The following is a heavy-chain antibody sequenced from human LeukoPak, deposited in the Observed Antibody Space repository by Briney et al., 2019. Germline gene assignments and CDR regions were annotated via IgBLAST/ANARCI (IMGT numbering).Heavy chain of an antibody. CDR3: ARLGGYCGGDCYDDY. J-gene: IGHJ4*02. Sequence: GGSLRLSCAASGFTFSSYSMNWVRQAPGKGLEWVSSISSSSSYIYYADSVKGRFTISRDNAKNSLYLQMNSLRAEDTAVYYCARLGGYCGGDCYDDYWGQGTLVTVSS. D-gene: IGHD2-21*01. V-gene: IGHV3-21*01. CDR2: ISSSSSYI. CDR1: GFTFSSYS.